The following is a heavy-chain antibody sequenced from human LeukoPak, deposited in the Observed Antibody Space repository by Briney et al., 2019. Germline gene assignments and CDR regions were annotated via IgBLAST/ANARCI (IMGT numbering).Heavy chain of an antibody. CDR1: GFTFSTFA. CDR2: IFPSGGEI. Sequence: GGSLRLSCAASGFTFSTFAMIWVRQPPGKGLEWVSSIFPSGGEIHYADSVRGRFTISRDNSKSTLSLQMNSLRAEDTAVHYCARARRSGGITMIRGVKDRGWFDSWGQGTLVTVSS. D-gene: IGHD3-10*01. J-gene: IGHJ5*01. CDR3: ARARRSGGITMIRGVKDRGWFDS. V-gene: IGHV3-23*01.